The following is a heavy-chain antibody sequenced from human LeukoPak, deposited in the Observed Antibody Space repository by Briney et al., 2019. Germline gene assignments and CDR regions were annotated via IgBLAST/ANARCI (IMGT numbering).Heavy chain of an antibody. CDR3: VTNGYASNWYRRWDY. CDR1: GFPFSTYW. Sequence: GGSLRLSCAASGFPFSTYWMHWVRHAPGKGLVWVSRINSDATTTDYAGSVKGRFTISRDNAKNTVFLQMNSLRAEDTAVYYCVTNGYASNWYRRWDYWGQGAQVTVSS. CDR2: INSDATTT. V-gene: IGHV3-74*01. D-gene: IGHD6-13*01. J-gene: IGHJ4*02.